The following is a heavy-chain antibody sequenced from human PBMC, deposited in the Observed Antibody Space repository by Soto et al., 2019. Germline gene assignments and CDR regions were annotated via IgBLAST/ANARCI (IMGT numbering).Heavy chain of an antibody. V-gene: IGHV1-18*01. D-gene: IGHD2-15*01. CDR1: GDSFTSYG. J-gene: IGHJ5*02. Sequence: APVKVSCEDCGDSFTSYGMRWVRQAPGQGLEWMGWISAYNGNTNYAQKLQGRVTMTTDTSTSTAYMELRSLRSDDTAVYYCARDGVGYCSGGSCYQWFDPWGQGTLVTVSS. CDR2: ISAYNGNT. CDR3: ARDGVGYCSGGSCYQWFDP.